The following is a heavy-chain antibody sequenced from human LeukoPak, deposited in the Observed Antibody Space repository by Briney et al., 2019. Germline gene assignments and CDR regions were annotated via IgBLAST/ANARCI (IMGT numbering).Heavy chain of an antibody. V-gene: IGHV3-49*04. CDR2: IRSKGDGATI. CDR1: GFSFFDYA. CDR3: TKWAGTSKFDS. D-gene: IGHD1-26*01. Sequence: GGSLRLSCTASGFSFFDYAMAWVRQAPGKGLEWVAHIRSKGDGATIEYAASVKGRFSISRDDARSIAYLQMDRLKTEDTAVYYCTKWAGTSKFDSWGQGTLVTVSS. J-gene: IGHJ4*02.